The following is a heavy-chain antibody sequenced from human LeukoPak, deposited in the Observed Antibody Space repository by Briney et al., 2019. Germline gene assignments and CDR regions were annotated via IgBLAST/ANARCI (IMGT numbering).Heavy chain of an antibody. Sequence: PGGSLRLSCAASGFTFSSYALNWVRQAPRKGLEWVSGISNNGVNRNYADSVKGRFTISRDNSKNTLYLQMNSLRAEDTAVYHCAKGEFGRGWPNWGQGTLVTVSS. CDR2: ISNNGVNR. CDR1: GFTFSSYA. J-gene: IGHJ4*02. V-gene: IGHV3-23*01. D-gene: IGHD6-19*01. CDR3: AKGEFGRGWPN.